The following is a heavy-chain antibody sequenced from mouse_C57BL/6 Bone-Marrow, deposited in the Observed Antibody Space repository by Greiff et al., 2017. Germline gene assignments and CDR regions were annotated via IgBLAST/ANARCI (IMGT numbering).Heavy chain of an antibody. CDR1: GYTFTSYW. D-gene: IGHD2-13*01. J-gene: IGHJ3*01. CDR2: INPSNGGT. Sequence: QVQLQPETELVKPGASVKLSCKASGYTFTSYWMHWVKQRPGQGLEWIGNINPSNGGTNYNEKFKSKATLTVDKSSSTAYMQLSSLTSEDSAVYYCARGDYFLFAYWGQGTLVTVSA. CDR3: ARGDYFLFAY. V-gene: IGHV1-53*01.